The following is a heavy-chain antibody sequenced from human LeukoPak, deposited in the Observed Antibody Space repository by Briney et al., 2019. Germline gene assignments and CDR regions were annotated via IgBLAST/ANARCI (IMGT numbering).Heavy chain of an antibody. D-gene: IGHD4-17*01. CDR3: ARDRATVTSYYYYYYGMDV. Sequence: PGGSLRLSCAASGFTFSSYSMNWVRQAPGKGLEWVSSISSSSSYIYYADSVKGRFTISRDNAKNSLYLQMNSLRAEDTAVYYCARDRATVTSYYYYYYGMDVWGQGTTVTVSS. V-gene: IGHV3-21*01. CDR2: ISSSSSYI. CDR1: GFTFSSYS. J-gene: IGHJ6*02.